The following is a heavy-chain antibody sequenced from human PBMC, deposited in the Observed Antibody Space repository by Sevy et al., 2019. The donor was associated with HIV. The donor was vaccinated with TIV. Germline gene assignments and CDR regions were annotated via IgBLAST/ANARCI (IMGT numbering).Heavy chain of an antibody. V-gene: IGHV3-23*01. Sequence: GGSLRLSCAASGFTFRTFAMSWVRQAPGKGPQWVSSISDTGTSTYYADSVEGRFTISRDNSKKTLYLQMNSLRAEDTALYYCAKYAGDFPHFDYWGRGTLVTVSS. CDR1: GFTFRTFA. CDR2: ISDTGTST. D-gene: IGHD7-27*01. CDR3: AKYAGDFPHFDY. J-gene: IGHJ4*02.